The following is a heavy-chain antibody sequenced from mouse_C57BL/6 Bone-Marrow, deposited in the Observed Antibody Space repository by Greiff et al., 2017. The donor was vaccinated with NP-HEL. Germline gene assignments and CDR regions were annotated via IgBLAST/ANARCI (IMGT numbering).Heavy chain of an antibody. V-gene: IGHV10-1*01. D-gene: IGHD4-1*01. Sequence: EVQGVESGGGLVQPKGSLKLSCAASGFSFNTYAMNWVRQAPGKGLEWVARIRSKSNNYATYYADSVKDRFTISRDDSESMLYLQMNNLKTEDTAMYYCVSQLGDWYFDVWGTGTTVTVSS. CDR2: IRSKSNNYAT. CDR3: VSQLGDWYFDV. J-gene: IGHJ1*03. CDR1: GFSFNTYA.